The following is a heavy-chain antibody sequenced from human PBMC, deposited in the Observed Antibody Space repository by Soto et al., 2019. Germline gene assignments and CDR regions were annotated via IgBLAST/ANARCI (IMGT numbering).Heavy chain of an antibody. V-gene: IGHV1-18*01. CDR2: IRAYNGNT. J-gene: IGHJ4*02. D-gene: IGHD2-2*01. CDR3: AGVLGYCISTSCLYYFDY. CDR1: GYTFTSYG. Sequence: QVQLVQSGAEVKKPGASVKVSCKASGYTFTSYGISWVRQAPGQGLEWMGWIRAYNGNTNYAQKLQGRVTMTTDTVRSTAYLELWSLRSDDTAVYYLAGVLGYCISTSCLYYFDYWGQGTLVSVSS.